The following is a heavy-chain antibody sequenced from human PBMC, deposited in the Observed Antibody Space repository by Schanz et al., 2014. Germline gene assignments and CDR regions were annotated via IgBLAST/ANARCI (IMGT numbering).Heavy chain of an antibody. Sequence: QVQLVQSEAEVKKPGASVKVSCTASGYTFTSYDINWVRQAPGQGLEWMGRIIPILGIANYAQNFQGRVTITADKSTSTAYMELSSLRSEDTAMYYCARDYYDSSGYYYCDYWGQGTLVTVSS. D-gene: IGHD3-22*01. CDR2: IIPILGIA. CDR1: GYTFTSYD. J-gene: IGHJ4*02. V-gene: IGHV1-69*04. CDR3: ARDYYDSSGYYYCDY.